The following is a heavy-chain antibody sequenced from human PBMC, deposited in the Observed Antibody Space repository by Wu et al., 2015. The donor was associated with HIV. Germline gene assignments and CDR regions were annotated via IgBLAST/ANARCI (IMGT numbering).Heavy chain of an antibody. V-gene: IGHV1-69*05. J-gene: IGHJ6*02. D-gene: IGHD5-12*01. CDR3: ARNTDSVATSLYSLGV. CDR1: GDGFTSYA. Sequence: VQLVQSGADLREPGSSVRVSCKASGDGFTSYAVSWVRQAPGQGLEWMGGINPLFGTTKHVEKFQDRVTFSTDESKSTVYMELSSLRSEDTAVYYCARNTDSVATSLYSLGVWGQGTTVTVSS. CDR2: INPLFGTT.